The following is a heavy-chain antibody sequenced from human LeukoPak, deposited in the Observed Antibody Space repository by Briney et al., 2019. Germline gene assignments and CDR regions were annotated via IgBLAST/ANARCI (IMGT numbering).Heavy chain of an antibody. CDR2: ISSSSSTI. J-gene: IGHJ6*02. CDR3: AHFGYSYGYDYYYYGMDV. CDR1: GFTFSSYS. D-gene: IGHD5-18*01. Sequence: GGSLRLSCAASGFTFSSYSMNWVRQAPGKGLEWVSYISSSSSTIYYADSVKGRFTISRDNAKNSLYLQMNSLRDEDTAVYYCAHFGYSYGYDYYYYGMDVGGQGTTVTVSS. V-gene: IGHV3-48*02.